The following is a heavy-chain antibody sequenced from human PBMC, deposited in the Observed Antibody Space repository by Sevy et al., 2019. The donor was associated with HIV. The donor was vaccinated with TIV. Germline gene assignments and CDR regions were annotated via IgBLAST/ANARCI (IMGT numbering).Heavy chain of an antibody. V-gene: IGHV4-34*01. J-gene: IGHJ3*02. D-gene: IGHD2-8*01. Sequence: SETLSLTCAVYGGSFSGYYWSWIRQPPGKGLEWIGEINHSGSTNYNPSLKSRVTISVDTSKNQFSLKLSSVTAADTAVYYCARIMVAALDAFDIWGQGTMVTVSS. CDR2: INHSGST. CDR3: ARIMVAALDAFDI. CDR1: GGSFSGYY.